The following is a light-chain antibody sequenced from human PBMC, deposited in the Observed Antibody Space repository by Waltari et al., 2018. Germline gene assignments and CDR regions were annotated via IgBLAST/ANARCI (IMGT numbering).Light chain of an antibody. CDR1: QSVSSY. Sequence: EIVLTQSPATLSLSPGERATLSCRASQSVSSYLAWYQQKPGQAPRLLIYDASNRATGIPARFSGRGSGKNFTSTISSLKPEDFAVYYCQQRSNWPLTFGGGTKVEIK. CDR2: DAS. CDR3: QQRSNWPLT. V-gene: IGKV3-11*01. J-gene: IGKJ4*01.